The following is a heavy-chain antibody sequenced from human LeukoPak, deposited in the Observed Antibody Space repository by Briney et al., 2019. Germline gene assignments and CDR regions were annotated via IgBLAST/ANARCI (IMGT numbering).Heavy chain of an antibody. CDR1: GFTFSSYS. CDR2: ISSSSSYI. V-gene: IGHV3-21*01. CDR3: ARATWLLLNSYYYYYLDV. Sequence: PGGSLRLSCAASGFTFSSYSVNWVRQVPGKGLEWVSSISSSSSYIYYADSVKGRFTISRDNAKNSLYLQMNSLRAEDTAVYYCARATWLLLNSYYYYYLDVWGKGTTVTVPS. D-gene: IGHD3-3*01. J-gene: IGHJ6*03.